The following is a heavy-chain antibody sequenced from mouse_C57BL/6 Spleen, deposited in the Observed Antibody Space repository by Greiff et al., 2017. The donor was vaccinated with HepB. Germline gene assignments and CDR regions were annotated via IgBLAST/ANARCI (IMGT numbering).Heavy chain of an antibody. Sequence: VQVVESGAELVRPGASVTLSCKASGYTFTDYEMHWVKQTPVHGLEWIGAIDPETGGTAYNQKFKGKAILTADKSSSTAYMELRSLTSEDSAVYYCTRRDYDGFAYWGQGTLVTVSA. J-gene: IGHJ3*01. CDR1: GYTFTDYE. V-gene: IGHV1-15*01. CDR3: TRRDYDGFAY. CDR2: IDPETGGT. D-gene: IGHD2-4*01.